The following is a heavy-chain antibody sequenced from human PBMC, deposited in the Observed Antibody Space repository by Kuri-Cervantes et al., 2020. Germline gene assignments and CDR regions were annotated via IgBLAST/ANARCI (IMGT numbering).Heavy chain of an antibody. CDR3: AKDFRPMTAGTGGAFDI. D-gene: IGHD6-13*01. J-gene: IGHJ3*02. CDR2: IIPIFGTA. CDR1: GGTFSSYA. V-gene: IGHV1-69*13. Sequence: SVKVSCKASGGTFSSYAISWVRQAPGQGLEWMGGIIPIFGTANYAQKFQGRVTITADESTSTAYMELNSLRAEDTAVYYCAKDFRPMTAGTGGAFDIWGQGTMVTVSS.